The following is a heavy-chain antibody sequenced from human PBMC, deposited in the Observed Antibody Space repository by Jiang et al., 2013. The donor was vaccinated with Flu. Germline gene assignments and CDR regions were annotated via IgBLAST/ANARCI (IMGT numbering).Heavy chain of an antibody. CDR2: IYPADSDT. V-gene: IGHV5-51*01. J-gene: IGHJ3*02. Sequence: GAEVKKPGESLKISCKGSGYSFTNYWIGWVRQMPGKGLEWMGIIYPADSDTTYSPSFQGPVTISVDKSISTAYLQWSSLKASDTAMYYCARVGNYYNAFDIWGQGTMVTVSS. CDR3: ARVGNYYNAFDI. CDR1: GYSFTNYW. D-gene: IGHD1-26*01.